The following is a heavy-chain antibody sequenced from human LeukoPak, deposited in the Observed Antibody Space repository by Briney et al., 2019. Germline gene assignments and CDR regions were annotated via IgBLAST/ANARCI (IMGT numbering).Heavy chain of an antibody. D-gene: IGHD3-22*01. V-gene: IGHV4-4*07. Sequence: SETLSLTRTVSGGSISSYYWSWIRQPAGKGLEWIGRIYTSGSTNYNPSLKSRGTMSVDTSKNQFSLKLSSVTAADTAVYYCARDGRPYDSSGYYYSAVTLCFAYWREGNLVTVSS. CDR3: ARDGRPYDSSGYYYSAVTLCFAY. CDR2: IYTSGST. CDR1: GGSISSYY. J-gene: IGHJ4*02.